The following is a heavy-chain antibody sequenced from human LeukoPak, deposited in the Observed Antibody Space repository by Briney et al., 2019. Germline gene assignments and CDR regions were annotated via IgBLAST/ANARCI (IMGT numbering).Heavy chain of an antibody. CDR3: ARGSAQTYCGGPTCHSNVGFEV. D-gene: IGHD2-21*01. CDR2: INTSGNV. CDR1: RSSNNYYY. J-gene: IGHJ4*02. Sequence: SETLSLTCSASRSSNNYYYWSWIRQPAGKGLEWIGRINTSGNVNYNPSLKSRVSMSVGTSNSYFSLSLTSVTAADTAVYYCARGSAQTYCGGPTCHSNVGFEVWGQGTLVIVSS. V-gene: IGHV4-4*07.